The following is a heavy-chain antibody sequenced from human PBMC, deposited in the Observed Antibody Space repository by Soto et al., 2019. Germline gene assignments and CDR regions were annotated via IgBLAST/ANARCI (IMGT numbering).Heavy chain of an antibody. Sequence: EVQLVESGGGLVQPGGSLRLSCAASGFTFSNYWMYWVRQAPGKGLVWVSRIDTDGSNTNYADSVKGRFTISRDNAKNTLYLQMNSLRAEDTTVYYCARGGSYGDYWGQGTLVTVSS. J-gene: IGHJ4*02. CDR2: IDTDGSNT. CDR1: GFTFSNYW. V-gene: IGHV3-74*01. CDR3: ARGGSYGDY. D-gene: IGHD1-26*01.